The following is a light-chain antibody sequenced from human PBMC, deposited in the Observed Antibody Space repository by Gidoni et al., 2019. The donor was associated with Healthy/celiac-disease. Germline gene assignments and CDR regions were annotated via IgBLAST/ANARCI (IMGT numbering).Light chain of an antibody. CDR1: QSISSY. CDR2: AAS. J-gene: IGKJ4*01. Sequence: DIHMTQSPSSLSASVGDRVTITCRASQSISSYLNWYQQKPGKAPKLLIYAASSLQSGVPSRFSGSGYGTDFTLTISSLQPEDFATYYCQQSYSTPLTFGGGTKVEIK. V-gene: IGKV1-39*01. CDR3: QQSYSTPLT.